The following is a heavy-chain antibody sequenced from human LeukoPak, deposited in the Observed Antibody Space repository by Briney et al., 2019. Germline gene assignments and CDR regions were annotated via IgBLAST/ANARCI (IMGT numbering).Heavy chain of an antibody. Sequence: GESLKISCKSSGYTFTHDWIGWVRQMPGKGLEWMGIIYTGDSDTRYSPSFQGQVTISADKSISTAYLQWSSLKASDTAMYYCARLGSYSLDFWGQGTLVTVSS. J-gene: IGHJ4*02. CDR2: IYTGDSDT. CDR3: ARLGSYSLDF. CDR1: GYTFTHDW. V-gene: IGHV5-51*01. D-gene: IGHD2-15*01.